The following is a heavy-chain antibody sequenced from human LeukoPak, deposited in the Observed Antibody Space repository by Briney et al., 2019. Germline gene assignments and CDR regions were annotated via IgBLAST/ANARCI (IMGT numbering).Heavy chain of an antibody. V-gene: IGHV3-21*01. CDR1: EFTFSSHS. J-gene: IGHJ3*02. Sequence: GGSLRLSCAASEFTFSSHSMNWVRQAPGKGLEGVSSISCCGGSIYYADSLKGRFTISRDNAKNSLYLQMNRLRAEDTAVYFCARSLKVSAALDVFDIWGQGTMVTVSS. CDR3: ARSLKVSAALDVFDI. D-gene: IGHD2-2*01. CDR2: ISCCGGSI.